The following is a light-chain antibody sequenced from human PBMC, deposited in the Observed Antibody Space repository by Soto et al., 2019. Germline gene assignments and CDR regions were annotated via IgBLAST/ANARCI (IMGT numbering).Light chain of an antibody. CDR3: QQYGSSPLFT. CDR2: GAS. J-gene: IGKJ3*01. CDR1: QSVSISY. Sequence: EIVLTQSPGTLSLSPGERATLSCRASQSVSISYLAWYQQKPGQAPRLLIYGASSRATGIPDRFSGRGSGIDFTLTISRLEPEEFAVYYCQQYGSSPLFTFGPGTKVDIK. V-gene: IGKV3-20*01.